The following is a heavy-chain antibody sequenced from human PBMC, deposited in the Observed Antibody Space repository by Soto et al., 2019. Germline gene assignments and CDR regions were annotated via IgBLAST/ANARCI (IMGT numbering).Heavy chain of an antibody. V-gene: IGHV4-31*03. CDR2: IYYSGST. CDR1: GGSISSGGYY. J-gene: IGHJ6*02. CDR3: TCIFSGGYGYGFYYYGMDV. D-gene: IGHD5-18*01. Sequence: SETLSLTCTVSGGSISSGGYYWSWIRQHPGKGLEWIGYIYYSGSTYYNPSLKSRVTISVDTSKNQFSLKLSSVTAADTAVYYCTCIFSGGYGYGFYYYGMDVWGQGTTVTVSS.